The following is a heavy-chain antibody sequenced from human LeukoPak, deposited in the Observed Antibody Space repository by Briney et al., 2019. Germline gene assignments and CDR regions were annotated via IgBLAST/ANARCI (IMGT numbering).Heavy chain of an antibody. Sequence: TGGSLRLSCAASGFTFSSYAVSWVRQAPGKGLEWVSSISGSGGSTYSADSVKGRFTISRDNSENTLYLQMNSLRAEDAALYYCAKDRSCTNDICHGDFDYWGQGTLVTVSS. CDR2: ISGSGGST. V-gene: IGHV3-23*01. CDR3: AKDRSCTNDICHGDFDY. CDR1: GFTFSSYA. J-gene: IGHJ4*02. D-gene: IGHD2-8*01.